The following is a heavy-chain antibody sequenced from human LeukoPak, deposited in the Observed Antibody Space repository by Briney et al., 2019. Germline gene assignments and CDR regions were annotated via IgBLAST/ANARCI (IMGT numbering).Heavy chain of an antibody. D-gene: IGHD2-2*01. J-gene: IGHJ4*02. CDR1: GFTFSSYG. Sequence: GGSLRLSCAASGFTFSSYGMNWVRQAPGKGLEWVSSISSSSSYIYYADSVKGRFTISRDNAKNSLYLQMNSLRAEDTAVYYCARSDCSSTSCPSDYWGQGTLVTVSS. CDR2: ISSSSSYI. CDR3: ARSDCSSTSCPSDY. V-gene: IGHV3-21*01.